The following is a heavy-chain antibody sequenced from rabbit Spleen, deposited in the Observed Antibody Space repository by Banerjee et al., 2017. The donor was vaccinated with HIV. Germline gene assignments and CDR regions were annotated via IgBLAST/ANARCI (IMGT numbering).Heavy chain of an antibody. CDR2: IYGDSSGST. D-gene: IGHD1-1*01. CDR1: GFSFSSIYY. CDR3: ARSGYVGGDYTWDL. J-gene: IGHJ4*01. Sequence: QQLVESGGGLVKPAASLTLTCKASGFSFSSIYYMCGVRQAPGKGLECIACIYGDSSGSTWYASWAKGRFTMYKTSSTTVTLQLTSLTAADTATYFCARSGYVGGDYTWDLWGQGTLVTVS. V-gene: IGHV1S40*01.